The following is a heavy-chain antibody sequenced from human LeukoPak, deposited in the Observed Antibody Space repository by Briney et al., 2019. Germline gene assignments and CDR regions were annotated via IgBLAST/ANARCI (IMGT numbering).Heavy chain of an antibody. V-gene: IGHV3-30*04. CDR1: GFTFSSYA. Sequence: GGSLRLSCAASGFTFSSYAMHWVRQAPGKGLEWVAVISYDGSNKYYADSVKGRFTISRDNSKNTLYLQMNSLRAEDTAVYYGARAFRGSSYLYSWRQGPRDTVSS. CDR2: ISYDGSNK. J-gene: IGHJ4*02. D-gene: IGHD1-26*01. CDR3: ARAFRGSSYLYS.